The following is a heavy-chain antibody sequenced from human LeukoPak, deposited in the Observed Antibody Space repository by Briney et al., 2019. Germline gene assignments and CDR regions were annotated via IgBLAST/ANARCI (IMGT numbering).Heavy chain of an antibody. Sequence: PGGSLRLSCAASGFTFSSYAMSWVRQAPGKGLEWVSAISSSGGNTYYADSVKGRFTISRDNSKNTLYLQINSLRAEDTAVYYCAKGGSDYDDHGYSFDYWGQGALVTVSS. CDR2: ISSSGGNT. D-gene: IGHD1-26*01. CDR3: AKGGSDYDDHGYSFDY. CDR1: GFTFSSYA. V-gene: IGHV3-23*01. J-gene: IGHJ4*02.